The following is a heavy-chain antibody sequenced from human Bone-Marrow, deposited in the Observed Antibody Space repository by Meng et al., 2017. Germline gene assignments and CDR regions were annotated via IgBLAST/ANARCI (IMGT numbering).Heavy chain of an antibody. J-gene: IGHJ3*02. CDR1: GGSISSSNW. D-gene: IGHD3-22*01. Sequence: SETLSLTCAVSGGSISSSNWWSWVRQPPGKGLEWIWEIYHSGSTNYNPSLKSRVTISVDKSKNQFSLKLSSVTAADTAVYYCARGLKYYYDSSGYYYDAFDIWGQGTMVTVSS. V-gene: IGHV4-4*02. CDR2: IYHSGST. CDR3: ARGLKYYYDSSGYYYDAFDI.